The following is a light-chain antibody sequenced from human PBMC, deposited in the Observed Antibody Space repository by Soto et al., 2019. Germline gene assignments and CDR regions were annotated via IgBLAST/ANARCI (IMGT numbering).Light chain of an antibody. J-gene: IGKJ1*01. CDR1: QSVSSSY. V-gene: IGKV3-20*01. CDR3: QQYGSSPQT. CDR2: DAS. Sequence: EIVLTQYAGTLSLSPGERATLSCRASQSVSSSYLAWYRQKPGQAPRLLIYDASTRATGIPDRFSGSGSGTDFTLTISRLEPEDFAVYYCQQYGSSPQTFGQGTKVDIK.